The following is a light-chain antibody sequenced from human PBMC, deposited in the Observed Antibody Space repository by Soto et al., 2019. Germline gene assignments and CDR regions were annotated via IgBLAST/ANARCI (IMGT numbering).Light chain of an antibody. Sequence: QSALAQPAFVSGSPGQSITISCTGSVSDVGNFGPVSWYQQHPGQVPKLIIYEGNRRPSGVSSRFSGSKSGNTASLTISGLQAEDEADYYCCSYVGARTYVFGTGTKVTVL. CDR2: EGN. V-gene: IGLV2-23*01. CDR3: CSYVGARTYV. J-gene: IGLJ1*01. CDR1: VSDVGNFGP.